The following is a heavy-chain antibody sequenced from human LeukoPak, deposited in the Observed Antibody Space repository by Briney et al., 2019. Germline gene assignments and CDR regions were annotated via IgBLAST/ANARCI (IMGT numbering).Heavy chain of an antibody. Sequence: SETLSLTCTVSGGSISGYYWTWIRQPPGEGLEWIGYIYYSGSTNYSPSLKSRVTISVDTSKNQLSLKLSSVTAADTAVYYCARAVYTSSWSFFDYWGQGTLVTVSS. CDR2: IYYSGST. D-gene: IGHD6-13*01. CDR1: GGSISGYY. CDR3: ARAVYTSSWSFFDY. J-gene: IGHJ4*02. V-gene: IGHV4-59*01.